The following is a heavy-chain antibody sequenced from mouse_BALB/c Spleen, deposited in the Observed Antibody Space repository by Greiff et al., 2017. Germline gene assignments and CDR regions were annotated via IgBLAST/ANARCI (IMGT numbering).Heavy chain of an antibody. CDR2: ISSGGSYT. CDR1: GFTFSSYA. J-gene: IGHJ3*01. D-gene: IGHD1-1*01. Sequence: EVKLMESGGGLVKPGGSLKLSCAASGFTFSSYAMSWVRQTPEKRLEWVATISSGGSYTYYPDSVKGRFTISRDNAKNTLYLQMSSLRSEDTAMYYCERGDGSSPAWFAYWGQGTLVTVSA. V-gene: IGHV5-9-3*01. CDR3: ERGDGSSPAWFAY.